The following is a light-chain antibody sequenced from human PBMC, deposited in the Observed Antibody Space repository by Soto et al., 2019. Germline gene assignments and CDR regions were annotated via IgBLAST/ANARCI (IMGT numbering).Light chain of an antibody. Sequence: DIVMTQSPDSLAVSLGERATINCTASQRVLYSSSNKNYLAWYQQKPGQPPKLLRYWTSTRESGVPDRFSGSGSGTHFTLTISSLQAEDVAFYYCQQYCSAPWTFGQGTKVEIK. CDR3: QQYCSAPWT. J-gene: IGKJ1*01. V-gene: IGKV4-1*01. CDR2: WTS. CDR1: QRVLYSSSNKNY.